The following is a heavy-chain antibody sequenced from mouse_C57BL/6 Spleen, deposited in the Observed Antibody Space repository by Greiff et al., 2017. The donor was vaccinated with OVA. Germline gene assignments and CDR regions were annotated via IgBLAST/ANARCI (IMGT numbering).Heavy chain of an antibody. CDR2: ISDGGSYT. Sequence: DVKLVESGGGLVKPGGSLKLSCAASGFTFSSYAMSWVRQTPEKRLEWVATISDGGSYTYYPDNVKGRFTISRDNAKNNLYLQMSHLKSEDTAMYYCARDGSLFAYWGQGTLVTVSA. J-gene: IGHJ3*01. CDR3: ARDGSLFAY. CDR1: GFTFSSYA. V-gene: IGHV5-4*01. D-gene: IGHD6-1*01.